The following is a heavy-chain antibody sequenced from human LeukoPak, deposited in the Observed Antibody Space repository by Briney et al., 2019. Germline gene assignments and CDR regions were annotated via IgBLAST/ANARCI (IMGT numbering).Heavy chain of an antibody. CDR2: INPNSGDT. D-gene: IGHD4-11*01. V-gene: IGHV1-2*02. Sequence: ASVKVSCKASGYIFAGYYMHWVRQAPGQGLEWMGWINPNSGDTNYAQKFQGRVTMTRDTSISTAYMELSRLRSDDTAVYYCARDYSLYYYYMDVWGKGTTVTVS. J-gene: IGHJ6*03. CDR3: ARDYSLYYYYMDV. CDR1: GYIFAGYY.